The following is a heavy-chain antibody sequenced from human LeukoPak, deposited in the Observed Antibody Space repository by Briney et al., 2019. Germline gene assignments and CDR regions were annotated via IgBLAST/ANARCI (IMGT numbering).Heavy chain of an antibody. V-gene: IGHV3-23*01. CDR3: AKNGDRGAYCTGGTCYPYFYYYMDV. CDR2: ISPGGGPT. CDR1: GFPFSSHG. D-gene: IGHD2-15*01. J-gene: IGHJ6*03. Sequence: GGSLRLSCAGSGFPFSSHGMNWVRRAPGKGLEWVSGISPGGGPTYYVDSVRGRFTISRDDSKNTLYLQMNSLRAEDTAIYYCAKNGDRGAYCTGGTCYPYFYYYMDVWGKGTTVTI.